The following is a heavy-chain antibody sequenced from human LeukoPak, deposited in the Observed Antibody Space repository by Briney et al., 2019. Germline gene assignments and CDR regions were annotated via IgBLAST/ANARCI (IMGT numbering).Heavy chain of an antibody. D-gene: IGHD3-22*01. CDR3: ATSSKPDSSSFDY. Sequence: PGSDLQFFCRGFAYGFTSYWICCGRQMHRQGLEWMGRIVHSDSYTNYSPSFKGHVTISADKSISTAYLQWSSLRASDTAMYYCATSSKPDSSSFDYWGQGTLVTVSS. CDR2: IVHSDSYT. J-gene: IGHJ4*02. CDR1: AYGFTSYW. V-gene: IGHV5-10-1*01.